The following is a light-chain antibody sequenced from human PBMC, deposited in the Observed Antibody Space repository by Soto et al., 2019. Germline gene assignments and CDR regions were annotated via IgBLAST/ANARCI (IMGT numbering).Light chain of an antibody. CDR2: DAS. CDR1: QSVRNY. J-gene: IGKJ4*01. V-gene: IGKV3-11*01. CDR3: QQRSDWLT. Sequence: ETVLTQSPATLSLSPGENAILSCRASQSVRNYLAWYKQKPGQAPRLLIYDASYRAPGIPARLSGGGSGTELTLSISSLQPEDFAVYYCQQRSDWLTFGGGTKVDIK.